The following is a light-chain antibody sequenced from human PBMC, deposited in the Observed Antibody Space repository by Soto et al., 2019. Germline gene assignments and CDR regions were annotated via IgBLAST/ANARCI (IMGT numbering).Light chain of an antibody. J-gene: IGLJ3*02. Sequence: QSVLTQPPSASGTPGQRVTISCSGSYSNIASNTVNWYQQLPGTAPKLLIYNNNQRPSGVPDRFSASKSGPSASLAITGLQSEDEADYYCAVWDDSLTNPVFGGGTQLTVL. CDR1: YSNIASNT. CDR3: AVWDDSLTNPV. CDR2: NNN. V-gene: IGLV1-44*01.